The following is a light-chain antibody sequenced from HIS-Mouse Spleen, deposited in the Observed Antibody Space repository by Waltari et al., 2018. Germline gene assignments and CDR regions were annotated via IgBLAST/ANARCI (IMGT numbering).Light chain of an antibody. CDR2: GAS. Sequence: EIVMTQSPATMSVSPGERATLPCRASQSVSSNLAGYQQKPGQAPRPLIYGASTRATGIPARFSGSGSGTEFTLTISSMQSEDFAVYYCQQYNNWWTFGQGTKVEIK. CDR3: QQYNNWWT. CDR1: QSVSSN. J-gene: IGKJ1*01. V-gene: IGKV3-15*01.